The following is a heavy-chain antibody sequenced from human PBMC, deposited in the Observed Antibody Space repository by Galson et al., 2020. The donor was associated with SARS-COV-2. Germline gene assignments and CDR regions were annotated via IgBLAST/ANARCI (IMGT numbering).Heavy chain of an antibody. CDR1: GFTFSSYA. CDR3: ARGEAVTIVGVVIFPGWFDP. J-gene: IGHJ5*02. V-gene: IGHV3-30*04. CDR2: ISYDGSNK. D-gene: IGHD3-3*01. Sequence: GGSLRLSCAASGFTFSSYAMHWVRQAPGKGLEWVAVISYDGSNKYYADSVKGRFTISRDNSKNTLYLQMNSLRAEDTAVYYCARGEAVTIVGVVIFPGWFDPWGQGTLGTVSS.